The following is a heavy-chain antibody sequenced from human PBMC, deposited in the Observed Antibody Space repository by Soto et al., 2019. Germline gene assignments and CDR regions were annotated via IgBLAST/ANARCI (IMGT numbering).Heavy chain of an antibody. V-gene: IGHV3-33*01. Sequence: GGSLRLSCAASGFTFSSYGMHWVRQAPGKGLEWVAVIWYDGSNKYYADSVKGRFTISRDNSKNTLYLQMNSLRAEDTAVYYCARGRVGRGEWLLYYYYGMDVWGQGTTVTVSS. J-gene: IGHJ6*02. D-gene: IGHD3-3*01. CDR2: IWYDGSNK. CDR3: ARGRVGRGEWLLYYYYGMDV. CDR1: GFTFSSYG.